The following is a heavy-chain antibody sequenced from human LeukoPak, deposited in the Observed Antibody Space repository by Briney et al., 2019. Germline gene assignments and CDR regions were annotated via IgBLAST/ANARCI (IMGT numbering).Heavy chain of an antibody. Sequence: GASVKVSCKASGGTFSSYAISWVRQAPGQGLEWMGMIIPIFGTPNYAQRFQGRVTSAADELTITAYMELTSLRSEDTAVYYCARPRGYSYGYDAFDIWGQGTMVTVSS. J-gene: IGHJ3*02. CDR1: GGTFSSYA. D-gene: IGHD5-18*01. V-gene: IGHV1-69*13. CDR3: ARPRGYSYGYDAFDI. CDR2: IIPIFGTP.